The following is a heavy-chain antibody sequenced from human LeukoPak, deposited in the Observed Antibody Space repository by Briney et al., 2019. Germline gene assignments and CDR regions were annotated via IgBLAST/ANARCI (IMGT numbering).Heavy chain of an antibody. V-gene: IGHV3-20*04. CDR2: INWNGGST. D-gene: IGHD5-18*01. CDR1: GFTFDDYG. J-gene: IGHJ4*02. CDR3: ARDLSGVTGYTYGRGIDY. Sequence: GGSLRLSCAASGFTFDDYGMNWVRQAPGKGLEWVSAINWNGGSTGYADSVKGRFTISRDNAKTSLYLQMNSLRAEDTAVYYCARDLSGVTGYTYGRGIDYWGQGTLVTVSS.